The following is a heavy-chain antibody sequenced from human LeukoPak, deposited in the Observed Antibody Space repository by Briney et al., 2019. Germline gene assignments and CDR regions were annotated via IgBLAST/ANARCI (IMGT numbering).Heavy chain of an antibody. J-gene: IGHJ4*02. Sequence: GGYLRLSCAASGFTFSSYWMSWVRQAPGKGLEWVANIKQDGSEKYYVDSVKGRFTISRDNAKNSPYLQMNSLRAEDTAVYYCARRRPYYYGSGSYYNQYYFDYWGQGTLVTVSS. V-gene: IGHV3-7*03. CDR3: ARRRPYYYGSGSYYNQYYFDY. D-gene: IGHD3-10*01. CDR2: IKQDGSEK. CDR1: GFTFSSYW.